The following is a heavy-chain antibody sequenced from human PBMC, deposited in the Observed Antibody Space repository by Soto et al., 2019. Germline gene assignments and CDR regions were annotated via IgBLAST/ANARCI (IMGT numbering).Heavy chain of an antibody. J-gene: IGHJ4*02. D-gene: IGHD5-18*01. Sequence: QVQLQESGPGLVKPSETLSLTCTVSGGSISSYCWSWVRQPPGKGLEWIGYIYDSGSTKYNPSLKSRVTISVDTSKNQFSLKVSSVTAADTAVYDCARGDSDLDYWGQGPLVTVSS. CDR1: GGSISSYC. CDR3: ARGDSDLDY. CDR2: IYDSGST. V-gene: IGHV4-59*01.